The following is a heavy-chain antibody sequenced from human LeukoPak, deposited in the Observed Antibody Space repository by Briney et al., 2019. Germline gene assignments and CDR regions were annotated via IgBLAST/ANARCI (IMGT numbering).Heavy chain of an antibody. D-gene: IGHD3-10*01. J-gene: IGHJ6*03. V-gene: IGHV3-74*01. CDR2: INSDGSST. CDR3: AREVRGLRYYYYYMDV. Sequence: PGGSLRLSCAASGFTFSSYWMHWVRQAPGKGLVWVSRINSDGSSTSYADSVKGRFTISRDNAKNSLYLQMNSLRAEDTAVYYCAREVRGLRYYYYYMDVWGKGTTVTISS. CDR1: GFTFSSYW.